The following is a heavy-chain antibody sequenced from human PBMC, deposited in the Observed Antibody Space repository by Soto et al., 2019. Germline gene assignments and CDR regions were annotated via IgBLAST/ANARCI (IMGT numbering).Heavy chain of an antibody. CDR2: IYYSGST. J-gene: IGHJ4*02. Sequence: SETLSLTCTVSGGSISSYYWSWIRQPPGKGLEWIGYIYYSGSTNYNPSLKSRVTISVDTSKNQFSLKLSSVTAADTAVYYCARDGSPFAGHYFDYWGQGTLVTVSS. CDR3: ARDGSPFAGHYFDY. D-gene: IGHD3-10*01. CDR1: GGSISSYY. V-gene: IGHV4-59*01.